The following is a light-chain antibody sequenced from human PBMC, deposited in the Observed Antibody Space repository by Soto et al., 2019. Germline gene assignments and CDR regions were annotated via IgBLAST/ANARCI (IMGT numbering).Light chain of an antibody. CDR2: GAS. V-gene: IGKV3-15*01. Sequence: VTSQFPSTLSVSPGGRDTLSCRASQSVWSNLAWYQQKPGQAPRLLIYGASTRATGVPAKFSGSGSGTEFTLTISSLQTEDFGVYYCQQYDNRSPLTFGGGTKVDIK. CDR3: QQYDNRSPLT. CDR1: QSVWSN. J-gene: IGKJ4*01.